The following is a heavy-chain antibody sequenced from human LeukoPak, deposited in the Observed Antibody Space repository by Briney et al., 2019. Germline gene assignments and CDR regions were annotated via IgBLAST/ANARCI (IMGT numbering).Heavy chain of an antibody. V-gene: IGHV3-30*18. CDR1: EFTFSSYS. Sequence: PGGSLRLSCAASEFTFSSYSMSWVRQAPGKGLEWVAVISYDGSNKYYADSVKGRFTISRDNSKNTLYLQMNSLRAEDTAVYYCTKDPRGSGSSRVLSSSDYYYYYGMDVWGQGTTVTVSS. J-gene: IGHJ6*02. D-gene: IGHD3-10*01. CDR3: TKDPRGSGSSRVLSSSDYYYYYGMDV. CDR2: ISYDGSNK.